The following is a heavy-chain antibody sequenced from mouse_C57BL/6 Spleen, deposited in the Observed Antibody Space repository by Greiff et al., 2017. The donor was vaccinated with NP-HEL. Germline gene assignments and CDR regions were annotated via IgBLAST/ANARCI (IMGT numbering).Heavy chain of an antibody. CDR3: AREGIYFFAY. CDR1: GYTFTSYW. Sequence: QVQLQQPGAELVRPGSSVKLSCKASGYTFTSYWMDWVKQRPGQGLEWIGNIYPSDSETHYNQKFKDKATLTVDKSSSTAYMQLSSLTSEDSAVYYCAREGIYFFAYWGQGTLVTVSA. D-gene: IGHD2-1*01. CDR2: IYPSDSET. V-gene: IGHV1-61*01. J-gene: IGHJ3*01.